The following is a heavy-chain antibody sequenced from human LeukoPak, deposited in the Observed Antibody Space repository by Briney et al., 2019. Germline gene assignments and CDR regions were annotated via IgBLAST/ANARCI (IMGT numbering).Heavy chain of an antibody. J-gene: IGHJ5*02. CDR1: GGSISSGSYY. D-gene: IGHD4-17*01. CDR2: IYTSGST. Sequence: PSETLSLTCTVSGGSISSGSYYWSWIRQPAGKGLEWIGRIYTSGSTNYNPSLKSRVTISVDTSKNQFSLKLSSVTAADTAVYYCARATTVTTVDWFDPWGQGTLVTVSS. CDR3: ARATTVTTVDWFDP. V-gene: IGHV4-61*02.